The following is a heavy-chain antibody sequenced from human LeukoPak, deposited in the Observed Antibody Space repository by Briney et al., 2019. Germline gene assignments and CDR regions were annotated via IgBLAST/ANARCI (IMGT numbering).Heavy chain of an antibody. Sequence: GGSLRLSCADSGFTFSDYYMSWIRQAPGKGLEWVSYIRSSGSTIYYADSVKGRFTISRDNAKNSLYLQMNSLRAEDTALYYCAREGIAVAGIYYYYYYMDVWGKGTTVTVSS. V-gene: IGHV3-11*01. CDR2: IRSSGSTI. J-gene: IGHJ6*03. CDR1: GFTFSDYY. D-gene: IGHD6-19*01. CDR3: AREGIAVAGIYYYYYYMDV.